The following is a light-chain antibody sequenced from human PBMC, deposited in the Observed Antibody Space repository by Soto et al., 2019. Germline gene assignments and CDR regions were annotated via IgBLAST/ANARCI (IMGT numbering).Light chain of an antibody. CDR2: NTT. CDR1: SGSVSTSYY. Sequence: QAVVTQEPSFSVSPGGTVILTCGLTSGSVSTSYYPSWYQQSPGLAPRTLIYNTTTRSSGVPDRFSGSILGNKAALTITGAQSDDESDYLCALYVGSGTVVFGGGPPLTVL. J-gene: IGLJ2*01. V-gene: IGLV8-61*01. CDR3: ALYVGSGTVV.